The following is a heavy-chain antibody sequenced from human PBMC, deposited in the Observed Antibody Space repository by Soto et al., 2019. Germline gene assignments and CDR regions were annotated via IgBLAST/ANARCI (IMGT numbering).Heavy chain of an antibody. V-gene: IGHV3-33*01. Sequence: GSLRLSCAASEFTFSNYGMHWVRQAPGTGLEWVALTWYDGSSTYYADSVKGRFTVSRDNSKNMLYLQMNSLRAEDTAIYYCARAYENNYFDTWGQGTLVTVSS. CDR3: ARAYENNYFDT. J-gene: IGHJ5*02. D-gene: IGHD3-3*01. CDR2: TWYDGSST. CDR1: EFTFSNYG.